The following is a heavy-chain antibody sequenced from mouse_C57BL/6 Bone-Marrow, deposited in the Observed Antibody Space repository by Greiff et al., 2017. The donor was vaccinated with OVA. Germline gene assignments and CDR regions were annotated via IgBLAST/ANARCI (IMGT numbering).Heavy chain of an antibody. J-gene: IGHJ3*01. CDR3: TLYYYGSSLFAY. CDR2: IYPGNSDT. CDR1: GYTFTSYW. V-gene: IGHV1-5*01. D-gene: IGHD1-1*01. Sequence: EVKLEESGPVLARPGASVKMSCKTSGYTFTSYWMHWVKQRPGQGLEWIGAIYPGNSDTSYNQKFKGKAKLTAVTSASTAYMALSSLTNEDSAVYYCTLYYYGSSLFAYWGQGTLVTVSA.